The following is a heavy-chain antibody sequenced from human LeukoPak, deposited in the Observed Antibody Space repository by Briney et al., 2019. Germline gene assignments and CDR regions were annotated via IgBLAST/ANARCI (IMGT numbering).Heavy chain of an antibody. CDR3: AREFRNPPTGD. CDR2: IKSDGRGT. J-gene: IGHJ4*02. Sequence: PGGSLRLSCAASGFTFSSYWMHWVRQAPGKGLVWVSRIKSDGRGTTYADSVKGRFTISRDNAKNTLYLQMNSLRAEDTAVYFCAREFRNPPTGDWGKGTLVTVSS. V-gene: IGHV3-74*01. D-gene: IGHD1-14*01. CDR1: GFTFSSYW.